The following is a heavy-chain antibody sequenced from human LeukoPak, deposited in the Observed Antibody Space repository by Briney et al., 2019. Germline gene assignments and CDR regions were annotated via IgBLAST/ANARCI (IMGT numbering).Heavy chain of an antibody. V-gene: IGHV4-30-4*01. D-gene: IGHD2-15*01. CDR3: ARYCSGGEGFDY. CDR1: GGSISSGDYY. CDR2: IYYSGST. J-gene: IGHJ4*02. Sequence: SETLSLTCTVSGGSISSGDYYWSWIRQPPGKGLEWIGYIYYSGSTYYNPSLKSRVTISVDTSKNQFSLKLSSVTAADTAEYYCARYCSGGEGFDYWGQGTLVTVSS.